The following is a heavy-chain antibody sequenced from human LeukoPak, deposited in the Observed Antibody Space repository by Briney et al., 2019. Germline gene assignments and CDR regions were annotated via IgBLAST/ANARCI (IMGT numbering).Heavy chain of an antibody. V-gene: IGHV3-48*01. CDR1: GFTFTSYA. J-gene: IGHJ5*02. CDR3: VRGQTSLDNWFDP. Sequence: GGSLRLSCAASGFTFTSYAMSWVRQAPGKGLEWVSYIRSNDGTTHYADSVKGRFTISRDNAKNSLSLQMTSLRADDTAVYYRVRGQTSLDNWFDPWGQGTLVIVSS. CDR2: IRSNDGTT.